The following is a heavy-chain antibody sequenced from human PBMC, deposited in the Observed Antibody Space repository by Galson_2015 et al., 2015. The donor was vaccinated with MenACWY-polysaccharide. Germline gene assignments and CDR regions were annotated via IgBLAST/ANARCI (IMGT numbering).Heavy chain of an antibody. V-gene: IGHV1-69*04. D-gene: IGHD2-8*01. Sequence: SVKVSCKASGGTFSSYAIGWVRQAPGQGLEWMGRIIPIAGMANYAQKFQGRVTITADTSTSTAYMELSSLISEDTAIYYCARIMVAANQAAYFDSWGQGTQVTVSS. J-gene: IGHJ4*02. CDR1: GGTFSSYA. CDR3: ARIMVAANQAAYFDS. CDR2: IIPIAGMA.